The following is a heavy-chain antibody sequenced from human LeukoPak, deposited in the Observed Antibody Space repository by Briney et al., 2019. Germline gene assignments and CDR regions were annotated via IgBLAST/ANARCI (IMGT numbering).Heavy chain of an antibody. CDR1: GYTFTSYG. CDR3: ARDGVPAAMHYYYGMDV. V-gene: IGHV1-18*01. Sequence: ASVKVSCKASGYTFTSYGISWVRQAPGQGLEWMGWISAYTGNTNYAQKLQGRVTMTTDTYTSTAYMELRSLRSDDTAVYYCARDGVPAAMHYYYGMDVWGQGTTVTVSS. CDR2: ISAYTGNT. D-gene: IGHD2-2*01. J-gene: IGHJ6*02.